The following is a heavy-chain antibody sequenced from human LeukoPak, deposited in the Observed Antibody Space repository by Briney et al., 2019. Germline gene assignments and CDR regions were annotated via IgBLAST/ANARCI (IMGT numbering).Heavy chain of an antibody. CDR1: GFTVSNNY. CDR2: IYSGGST. CDR3: VNQISGWVY. Sequence: GGSLRLSCAASGFTVSNNYMSWVRQAPGKGLEWVSVIYSGGSTYYADSVKGRFTISRDNSKNTVYLQMSSLRPEDTAVYYCVNQISGWVYWGQGTLVTVSS. D-gene: IGHD6-19*01. V-gene: IGHV3-53*05. J-gene: IGHJ4*02.